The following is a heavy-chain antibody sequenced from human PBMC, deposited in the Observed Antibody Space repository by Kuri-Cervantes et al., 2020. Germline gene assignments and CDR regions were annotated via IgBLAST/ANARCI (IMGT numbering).Heavy chain of an antibody. D-gene: IGHD4-17*01. J-gene: IGHJ3*02. Sequence: GGSLRLSCAASGFTFGDYYMSWIRQAPGKGLEWVSYISSSGSTIYYADSVKGRFTISRDNAKNSLYLQMNSLRAEDTAVYYCARDMTTVTTDAFDIWGQGTMVTVSS. CDR1: GFTFGDYY. CDR2: ISSSGSTI. CDR3: ARDMTTVTTDAFDI. V-gene: IGHV3-11*01.